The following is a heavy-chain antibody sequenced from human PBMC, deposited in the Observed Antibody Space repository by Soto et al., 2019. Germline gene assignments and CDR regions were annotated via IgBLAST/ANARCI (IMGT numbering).Heavy chain of an antibody. V-gene: IGHV3-74*01. D-gene: IGHD5-18*01. J-gene: IGHJ4*02. CDR1: GFTFSSYW. Sequence: PGGSLRLSCAASGFTFSSYWMHWVRQAPGKGLVWVSRINSDGSSTSYADSVKGRFTISRDNAKNTLYLQMNSLRAEDTAVYYCARRIGAYSYKNFDYWGQGTLVTVSS. CDR2: INSDGSST. CDR3: ARRIGAYSYKNFDY.